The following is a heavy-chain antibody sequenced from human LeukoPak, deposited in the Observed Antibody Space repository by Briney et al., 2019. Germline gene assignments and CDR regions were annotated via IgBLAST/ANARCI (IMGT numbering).Heavy chain of an antibody. Sequence: GGSLRLSCAASGFTVSSNYMSWVRQAPGKGLEWVSAISGSGGSTYYADSVKGRFTISRDNSKNTLYLQMNSLRAEDTAVYYCAKGRGVIVVVTAPFDPWGQGTPVTVSS. CDR3: AKGRGVIVVVTAPFDP. J-gene: IGHJ5*02. CDR1: GFTVSSNY. V-gene: IGHV3-23*01. CDR2: ISGSGGST. D-gene: IGHD2-21*02.